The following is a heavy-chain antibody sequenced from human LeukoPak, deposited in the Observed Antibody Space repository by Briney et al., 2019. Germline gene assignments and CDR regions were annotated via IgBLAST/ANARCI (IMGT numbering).Heavy chain of an antibody. Sequence: PSKTLSLTCGASGVSLDIYYWMFVRQPPGKGLQWVGEITYRGSPYYHPSLKSRVTISIDASQRHVSLTLNSVTAAGTAVYYCATYGGDWKFDSWGQGTLVTVSS. CDR3: ATYGGDWKFDS. D-gene: IGHD2-21*01. V-gene: IGHV4-34*01. CDR1: GVSLDIYY. J-gene: IGHJ4*02. CDR2: ITYRGSP.